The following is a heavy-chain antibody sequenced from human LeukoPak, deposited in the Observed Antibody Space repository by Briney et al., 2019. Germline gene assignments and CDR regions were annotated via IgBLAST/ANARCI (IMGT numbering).Heavy chain of an antibody. Sequence: ASVKVSCKASGYTFTSYGISWVRQAPGQGLEWMGWISAYNGNTNYAQKLQGRVTMTTDTSTSTAYMELRSLRSDDTAVYYCARAIPYYDFWSGQKYYFDYWGQGTLVTVSS. CDR1: GYTFTSYG. CDR2: ISAYNGNT. J-gene: IGHJ4*02. CDR3: ARAIPYYDFWSGQKYYFDY. D-gene: IGHD3-3*01. V-gene: IGHV1-18*01.